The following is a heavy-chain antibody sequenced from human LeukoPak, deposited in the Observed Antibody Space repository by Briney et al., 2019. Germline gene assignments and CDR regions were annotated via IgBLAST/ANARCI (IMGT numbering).Heavy chain of an antibody. CDR1: GGSISSSSYY. CDR2: IYYSGST. V-gene: IGHV4-39*01. Sequence: SETLSLTCTVSGGSISSSSYYWGWIRQPPGKGLEWIGSIYYSGSTYYNPSLKSRVTISVDTSKNQFSLKLGSVTAADTAVYYCARQDTAMVNDAFDIWGQGTMVTVSS. J-gene: IGHJ3*02. D-gene: IGHD5-18*01. CDR3: ARQDTAMVNDAFDI.